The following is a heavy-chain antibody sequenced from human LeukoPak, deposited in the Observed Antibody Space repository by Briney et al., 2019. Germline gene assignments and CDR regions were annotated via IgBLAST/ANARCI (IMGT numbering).Heavy chain of an antibody. CDR2: ISSSSSYI. Sequence: GGSLRLSCAASGFTFSSYSMNWVRQAPGKGLEWVSSISSSSSYIYYADSVKGRLTISRDNAKNSLYLQMNSLRAEDTAVYYCARDDPYYDVLTGYVYWGQGTLVTVSS. CDR1: GFTFSSYS. J-gene: IGHJ4*02. D-gene: IGHD3-9*01. CDR3: ARDDPYYDVLTGYVY. V-gene: IGHV3-21*01.